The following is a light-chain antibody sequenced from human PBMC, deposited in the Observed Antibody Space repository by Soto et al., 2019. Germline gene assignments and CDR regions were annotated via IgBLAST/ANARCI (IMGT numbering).Light chain of an antibody. J-gene: IGKJ5*01. CDR2: AAS. V-gene: IGKV3-11*01. CDR3: QQRSNWPSIT. Sequence: EIVLTQSRDTLPVSPGEKAALSFRASQSVSSYLAWYQQKPGQAPSLLIYAASNRATGIPARFSGSGSGTDFTLTINSLEPEDPAVYYCQQRSNWPSITFGQGTRLGI. CDR1: QSVSSY.